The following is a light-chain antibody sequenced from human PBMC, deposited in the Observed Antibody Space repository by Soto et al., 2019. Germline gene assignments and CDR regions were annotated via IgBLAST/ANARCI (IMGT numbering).Light chain of an antibody. CDR2: GVT. CDR1: SSDVGAYNY. Sequence: QSALTQPASVSGSPGQSITISCTGTSSDVGAYNYVSWSPHDPGKAPKLMIDGVTHRPAGVSHPLSRSKTGNTPSLTIAGLQAEDEADYYCFSHTGADAHVFGTGTKVTVL. V-gene: IGLV2-14*01. J-gene: IGLJ1*01. CDR3: FSHTGADAHV.